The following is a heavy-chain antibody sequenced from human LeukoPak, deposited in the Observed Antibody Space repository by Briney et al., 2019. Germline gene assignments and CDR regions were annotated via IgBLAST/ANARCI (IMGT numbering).Heavy chain of an antibody. CDR1: GGTFSNYA. D-gene: IGHD3-22*01. J-gene: IGHJ4*02. Sequence: ASVKVSCKASGGTFSNYAISWVRQAPGQGLEWMGGIIPIFGTRNYAQKFQGRVTITTDESTSTAYMELSSLRSEDTAVYYCARGARVYYYDSSGYTLDYFDYWGQGTLVTVSS. CDR2: IIPIFGTR. V-gene: IGHV1-69*05. CDR3: ARGARVYYYDSSGYTLDYFDY.